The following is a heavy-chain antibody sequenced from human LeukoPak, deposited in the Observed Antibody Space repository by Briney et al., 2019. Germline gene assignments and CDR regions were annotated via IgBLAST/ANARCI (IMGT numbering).Heavy chain of an antibody. V-gene: IGHV4-39*07. CDR3: ASNTMVRGVTDPDH. CDR1: GGSISGSTYY. J-gene: IGHJ4*02. D-gene: IGHD3-10*01. CDR2: IYYSGDT. Sequence: SETLSLTCTVSGGSISGSTYYWGWVRQPPGKGLEWIATIYYSGDTYYSPSLKSRVTISVDTSNNQFSLRLDSVTAADTAVYYCASNTMVRGVTDPDHWGQGTLVTVSS.